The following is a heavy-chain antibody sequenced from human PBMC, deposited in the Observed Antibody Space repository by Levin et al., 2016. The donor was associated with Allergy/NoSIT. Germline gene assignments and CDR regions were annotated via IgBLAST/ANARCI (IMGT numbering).Heavy chain of an antibody. J-gene: IGHJ4*02. V-gene: IGHV4-39*01. CDR1: GGSISRNGDY. CDR2: LSHSGTT. Sequence: SETLSLTCTVSGGSISRNGDYWGWIRQPPGKGPEWIGSLSHSGTTYYNPSFKSRVTISVDTSRNQFSLKLRSVTAADTGVYSCARGRQWLVPIWGQGALVTVSS. D-gene: IGHD6-19*01. CDR3: ARGRQWLVPI.